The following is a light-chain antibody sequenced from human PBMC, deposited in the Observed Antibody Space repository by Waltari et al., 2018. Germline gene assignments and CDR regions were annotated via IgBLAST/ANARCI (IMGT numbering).Light chain of an antibody. CDR2: AAS. CDR1: QGIRNS. J-gene: IGKJ1*01. V-gene: IGKV1-NL1*01. CDR3: QQYYSTFWT. Sequence: DIQMTQSPSSLSASVGDRVTITCRASQGIRNSLAWYQQKPGKAPKPLLYAASTLESGVPSRCSGSGSGTDYTLTISSLQPEDFATYYCQQYYSTFWTFGQGTKVEIK.